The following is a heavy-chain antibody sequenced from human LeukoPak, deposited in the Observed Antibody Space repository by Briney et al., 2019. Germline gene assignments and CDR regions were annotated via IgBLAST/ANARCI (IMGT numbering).Heavy chain of an antibody. V-gene: IGHV3-23*01. CDR2: ISGSGGST. CDR1: GFTFSESW. CDR3: ASTYGGYWFQSFDY. J-gene: IGHJ4*02. D-gene: IGHD5-12*01. Sequence: GGSLRLSCAASGFTFSESWMTWVRQAPGKGLEWVSAISGSGGSTYYADSVKGRFTISRDNSKNTLYLQMNSLRAEDTAVYYCASTYGGYWFQSFDYWGQGTLVTVSS.